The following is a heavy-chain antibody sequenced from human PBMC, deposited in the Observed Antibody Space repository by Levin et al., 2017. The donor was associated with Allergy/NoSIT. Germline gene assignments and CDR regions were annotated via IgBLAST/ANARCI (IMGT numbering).Heavy chain of an antibody. V-gene: IGHV5-51*01. D-gene: IGHD4-17*01. CDR3: ARYVGDYGDSSTSVYYYYGLDV. CDR2: IHPGNSDT. Sequence: KVSCKGSGYNFATYWIGWVRQMPGKGLEWMGIIHPGNSDTRYSPSFQGRVTISADKSIRTAYLQWSSLKASDTATYYCARYVGDYGDSSTSVYYYYGLDVWGQGTTVTVSS. J-gene: IGHJ6*02. CDR1: GYNFATYW.